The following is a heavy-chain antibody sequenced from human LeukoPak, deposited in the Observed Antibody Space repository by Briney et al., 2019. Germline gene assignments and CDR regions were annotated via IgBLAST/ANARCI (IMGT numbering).Heavy chain of an antibody. D-gene: IGHD2-15*01. CDR3: AKLGIVVVVAATTWFDP. Sequence: PGGSLRLSCAASGFTFSSYAMSWVRQAPGKGLEWVSAISGSGGSTYYADSVKGRFTISRDNSKNTLYLQMNSLRAEDTAVYYCAKLGIVVVVAATTWFDPWGQGTLVPVSS. V-gene: IGHV3-23*01. CDR1: GFTFSSYA. J-gene: IGHJ5*02. CDR2: ISGSGGST.